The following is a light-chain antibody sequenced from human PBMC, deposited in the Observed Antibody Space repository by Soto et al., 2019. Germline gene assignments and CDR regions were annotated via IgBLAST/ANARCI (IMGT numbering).Light chain of an antibody. V-gene: IGKV3-11*01. CDR3: QQRSNWPWT. Sequence: EIVLTQSPATLSLSPGERATLSCRASQSVSSYLAWYQQKPGQAPRLLIYDASNRATGIPARFSGSGSGTDXTLTISSLEPEDFAVYYCQQRSNWPWTFGQGTKVEIK. J-gene: IGKJ1*01. CDR1: QSVSSY. CDR2: DAS.